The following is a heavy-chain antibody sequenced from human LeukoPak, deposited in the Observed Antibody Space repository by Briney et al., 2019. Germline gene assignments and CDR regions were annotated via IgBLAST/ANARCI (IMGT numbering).Heavy chain of an antibody. CDR2: IKQDGSEK. D-gene: IGHD3-22*01. J-gene: IGHJ4*02. CDR3: ARGDYYDRFFDY. CDR1: GFAFSSSW. Sequence: GGSLRLSCAASGFAFSSSWMNWVRQAPGKGLEWVAYIKQDGSEKYYVDSVKGRFTISRDNAKNSLFLQMNSLRAEDTAVYYCARGDYYDRFFDYWGQGTLVTVSS. V-gene: IGHV3-7*01.